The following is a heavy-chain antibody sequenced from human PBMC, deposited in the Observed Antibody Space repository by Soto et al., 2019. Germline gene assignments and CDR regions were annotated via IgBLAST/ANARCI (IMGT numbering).Heavy chain of an antibody. D-gene: IGHD3-10*01. V-gene: IGHV1-69*01. CDR2: IIPIFGTA. CDR3: ARDRVPSRSGSYYYYGMDV. CDR1: GGTFSSYA. J-gene: IGHJ6*02. Sequence: QVQLVQSGAEVKKPGSSVKVSCKASGGTFSSYAISWVRQAPGQGLEWMGGIIPIFGTANYAQKFQGRVTITADESTSTAYMELSSLRSEDTAVYYCARDRVPSRSGSYYYYGMDVWGQGTTVTVSS.